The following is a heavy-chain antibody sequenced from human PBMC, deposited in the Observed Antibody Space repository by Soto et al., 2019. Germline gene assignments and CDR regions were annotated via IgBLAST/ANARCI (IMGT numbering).Heavy chain of an antibody. J-gene: IGHJ4*02. CDR1: GFTFSTYG. CDR2: IWSDGTNK. CDR3: VRVFDTYYFDL. D-gene: IGHD3-9*01. Sequence: QVQLVESGGGVVQPGRSLRLSCAASGFTFSTYGMHWVGQAPGKGLEWVALIWSDGTNKYYADSVKGRFTISRDNSKKTLYLQMNSLRAEDTAVYYCVRVFDTYYFDLWGQGNMVTVSS. V-gene: IGHV3-33*01.